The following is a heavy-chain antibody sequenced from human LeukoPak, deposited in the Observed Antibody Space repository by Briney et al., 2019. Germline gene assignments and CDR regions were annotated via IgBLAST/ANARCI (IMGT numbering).Heavy chain of an antibody. V-gene: IGHV1-2*02. D-gene: IGHD2-2*01. Sequence: ASVKVSCKASGYTFTGYYMHWVRQAPGQGLEWMGWINPNSGGTDYAQKFQGRVTMTRDTSISTAYMELSRLRSDDTAVYYCARNWGVVPAVTLFSNYYYYMDVWGKGTTVTVSS. CDR2: INPNSGGT. CDR3: ARNWGVVPAVTLFSNYYYYMDV. CDR1: GYTFTGYY. J-gene: IGHJ6*03.